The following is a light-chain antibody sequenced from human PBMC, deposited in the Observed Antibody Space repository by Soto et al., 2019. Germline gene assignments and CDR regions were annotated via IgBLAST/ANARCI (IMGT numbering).Light chain of an antibody. J-gene: IGKJ1*01. Sequence: ALRMTQSPSSLSASTGDRVTITCRASQGISSYLAWYQQKPGKAPKLLIYAASTLQSGVPSRFSGSGSGTDFTLTISCLQSEDFATYYCPQYYSYPRTFGQGTKVEIK. CDR2: AAS. CDR1: QGISSY. CDR3: PQYYSYPRT. V-gene: IGKV1-8*01.